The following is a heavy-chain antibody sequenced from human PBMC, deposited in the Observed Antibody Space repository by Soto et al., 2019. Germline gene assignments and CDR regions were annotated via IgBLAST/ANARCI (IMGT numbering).Heavy chain of an antibody. J-gene: IGHJ4*02. D-gene: IGHD2-15*01. CDR3: ARDAPGVAPY. V-gene: IGHV4-31*03. CDR1: GGSINSGDSY. Sequence: QVQLQESGPGLVRPSQTLSLTCTVSGGSINSGDSYWNWIRQHTEKGLEWIGYINYRGSTFYNPSLKSRIIISVDTSKNQFSLKLSSVTAADTAVYYCARDAPGVAPYWGQGTLVTVSS. CDR2: INYRGST.